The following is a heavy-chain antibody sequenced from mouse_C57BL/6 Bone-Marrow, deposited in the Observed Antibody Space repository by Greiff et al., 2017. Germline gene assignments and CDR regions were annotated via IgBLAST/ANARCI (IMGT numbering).Heavy chain of an antibody. Sequence: QVTLKVSGPGILQPSQTLSLTCSFSGFSLSTFGMGVGWIRQPSGKGLEWLAHIGWGDDKYYNPALKSRPTISKDTSKNPVFLKIANVYTADTATYYCARDGLLWLRRGGYYAMDYWGQGTSVTVSS. D-gene: IGHD2-2*01. V-gene: IGHV8-8*01. CDR2: IGWGDDK. J-gene: IGHJ4*01. CDR1: GFSLSTFGMG. CDR3: ARDGLLWLRRGGYYAMDY.